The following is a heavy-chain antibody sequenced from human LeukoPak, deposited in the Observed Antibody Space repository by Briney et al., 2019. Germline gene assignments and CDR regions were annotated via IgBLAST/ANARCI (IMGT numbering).Heavy chain of an antibody. CDR3: AKALGGGGGY. J-gene: IGHJ4*02. Sequence: GGSLRLSCAASGFTFSSYGMHWVRQAPGKGLEWVAFIRYDGSNKYYADSVKGRFTISRDSSKSTLYLQLNSLRTEDTAVYYCAKALGGGGGYWGQGTLVTVSS. V-gene: IGHV3-30*02. D-gene: IGHD2-15*01. CDR2: IRYDGSNK. CDR1: GFTFSSYG.